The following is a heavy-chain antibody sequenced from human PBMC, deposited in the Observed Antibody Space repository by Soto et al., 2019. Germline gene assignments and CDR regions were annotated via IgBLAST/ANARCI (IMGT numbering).Heavy chain of an antibody. V-gene: IGHV1-69*01. D-gene: IGHD4-17*01. CDR1: GGTFSSYA. CDR3: ARDGRPYGDYANYYYYGMDV. CDR2: IIPIFGTA. J-gene: IGHJ6*02. Sequence: QVQLVQSGAEVKKPGSSVKVSCKASGGTFSSYAISWVRQAPGQGLEWMGGIIPIFGTANYAQKFQGRVTITADESTSTAYMELSSLRSEDTAVHYCARDGRPYGDYANYYYYGMDVWGQGTTVTVSS.